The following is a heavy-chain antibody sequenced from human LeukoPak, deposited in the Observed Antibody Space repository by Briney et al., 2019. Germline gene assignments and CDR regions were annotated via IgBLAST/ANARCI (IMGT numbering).Heavy chain of an antibody. V-gene: IGHV4-34*01. Sequence: SETLSLTCAVYGGSFSGYYWSWIRQPPGKGLEWIGEINHSGSTNYNPSLKSRVTISVDTSKNQFSLKLSSVTAADTAVYYCARGYASSFDYWGQGTLVTVSS. CDR1: GGSFSGYY. D-gene: IGHD2-8*01. CDR2: INHSGST. J-gene: IGHJ4*02. CDR3: ARGYASSFDY.